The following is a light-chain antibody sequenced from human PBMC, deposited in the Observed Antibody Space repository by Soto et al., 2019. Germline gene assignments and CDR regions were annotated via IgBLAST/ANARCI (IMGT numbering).Light chain of an antibody. Sequence: DIVMTQSPDSLAVSLGERATINCKSSQTILYSSNNKNYLTWYQQKPGQPPKPLIYWASTRESGVPDRFSGSGSGTDFTLTISSLLAEDVAVYYCQQYYSTPVTFGGGTKVEIK. CDR3: QQYYSTPVT. CDR1: QTILYSSNNKNY. CDR2: WAS. J-gene: IGKJ4*01. V-gene: IGKV4-1*01.